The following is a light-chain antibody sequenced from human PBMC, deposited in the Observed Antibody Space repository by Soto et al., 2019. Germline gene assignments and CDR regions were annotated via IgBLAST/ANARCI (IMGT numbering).Light chain of an antibody. J-gene: IGLJ2*01. CDR2: EDN. CDR3: QSYDSSTVV. CDR1: SGSIASNY. V-gene: IGLV6-57*04. Sequence: NFMLTQPHSVSESPGQTVTISCTRSSGSIASNYVQWYQQRPGSAPTTVIYEDNQRPSGVPDRFSGSIDSSSNSASLTISGLKNEDEAYYCCQSYDSSTVVFGGGTKLTVL.